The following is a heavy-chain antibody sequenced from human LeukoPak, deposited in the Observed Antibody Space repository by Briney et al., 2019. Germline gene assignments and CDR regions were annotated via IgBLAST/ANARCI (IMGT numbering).Heavy chain of an antibody. Sequence: GGSLRLSCAASGFTFSSYGVHWVRQAPGKGLEWVAVIWYDGSNKCYADSVKGRFTISRDNSKNTLYLQMNSLRAEDTAVYYCARDSFSSNCLDYWGQGTLVTVSS. D-gene: IGHD6-13*01. V-gene: IGHV3-33*01. J-gene: IGHJ4*02. CDR3: ARDSFSSNCLDY. CDR2: IWYDGSNK. CDR1: GFTFSSYG.